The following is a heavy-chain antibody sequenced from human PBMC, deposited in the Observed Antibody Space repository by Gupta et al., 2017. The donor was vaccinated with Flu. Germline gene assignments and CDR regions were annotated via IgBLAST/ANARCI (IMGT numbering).Heavy chain of an antibody. CDR2: ISGSGGST. CDR3: AKDTAGTTAVNNWFDP. D-gene: IGHD1-1*01. CDR1: GFTFSSYA. Sequence: EVQLLESGGGLVQPGGSLRLSCAASGFTFSSYAMTWVRQAPGKGLEWVSVISGSGGSTYYADSVRGRCTISRDNSKNTLYLQMNSLRAEDTAVYYCAKDTAGTTAVNNWFDPWGQGTLVTVSS. J-gene: IGHJ5*02. V-gene: IGHV3-23*01.